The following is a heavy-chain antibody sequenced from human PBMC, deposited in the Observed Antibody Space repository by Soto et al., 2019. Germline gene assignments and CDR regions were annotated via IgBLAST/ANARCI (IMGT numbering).Heavy chain of an antibody. CDR2: ISYDGSKK. J-gene: IGHJ4*02. V-gene: IGHV3-30*18. D-gene: IGHD1-26*01. CDR1: GFTFSSYG. CDR3: AKDRGGIYGGAYYFDY. Sequence: VQLVEFGGVVVQPGRSLRLSCAASGFTFSSYGMHWDRQAPGKGLEWVAVISYDGSKKYYVDSVKGRFTISRDNSKNTLYLHMNCLRPEDTSVYYCAKDRGGIYGGAYYFDYWGQGTLVSVSS.